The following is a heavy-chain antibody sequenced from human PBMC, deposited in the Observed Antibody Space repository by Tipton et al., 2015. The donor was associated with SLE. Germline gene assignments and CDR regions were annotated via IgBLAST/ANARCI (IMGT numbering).Heavy chain of an antibody. CDR1: GFTFSNYA. CDR2: ISGSGGST. J-gene: IGHJ2*01. Sequence: SLRLSCAASGFTFSNYAMSWVRQAPGKGLEWVSGISGSGGSTYYADSVNGRFTISRDNAKNSLYLQMKSLRAEDTAVYYCARGGSSRFDLWGRGTLVTVSS. CDR3: ARGGSSRFDL. V-gene: IGHV3-23*01.